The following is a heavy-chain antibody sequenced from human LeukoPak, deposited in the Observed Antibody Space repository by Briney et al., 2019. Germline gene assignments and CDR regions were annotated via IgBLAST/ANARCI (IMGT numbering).Heavy chain of an antibody. CDR3: AKDVTIFGVVSHFDY. D-gene: IGHD3-3*01. CDR1: GFTFSSYG. Sequence: GGSLRLSCAASGFTFSSYGMHWVRQAPGKGLEWVAFIRYDGSNKYYAGSVKGRFTISRDNSKNTLYLQMNSLRAEDTAVYYCAKDVTIFGVVSHFDYWGQRTLVTVSS. CDR2: IRYDGSNK. V-gene: IGHV3-30*02. J-gene: IGHJ4*02.